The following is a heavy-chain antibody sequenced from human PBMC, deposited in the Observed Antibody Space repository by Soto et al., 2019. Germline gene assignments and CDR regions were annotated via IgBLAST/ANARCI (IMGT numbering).Heavy chain of an antibody. CDR1: GGSISSGGYY. J-gene: IGHJ6*02. V-gene: IGHV4-31*03. Sequence: QVQLQESGPGLVKPSQTLSLTCTVSGGSISSGGYYWSWIRQHPGKGLEWIGYIYYIGSTYYNPSLNIRVTISVDTSKNQFSLKLSSVTAAATAVYYCARDLRLRGFYGMDVWGQGTTVTVSS. CDR2: IYYIGST. D-gene: IGHD2-21*01. CDR3: ARDLRLRGFYGMDV.